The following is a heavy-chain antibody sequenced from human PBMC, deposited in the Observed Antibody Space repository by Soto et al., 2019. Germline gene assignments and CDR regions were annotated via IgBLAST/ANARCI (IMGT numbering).Heavy chain of an antibody. D-gene: IGHD2-2*01. Sequence: PSXTLSLPCAVSGGSISSRGYSCSWIRQPPGKGLEWIGYIYHSGSTYYNPSLKSRVTISVDTSKNQFSLKLSSVTAADTAVYYCARVPDRWGQGTLVTVSS. V-gene: IGHV4-30-2*01. CDR1: GGSISSRGYS. CDR3: ARVPDR. CDR2: IYHSGST. J-gene: IGHJ5*02.